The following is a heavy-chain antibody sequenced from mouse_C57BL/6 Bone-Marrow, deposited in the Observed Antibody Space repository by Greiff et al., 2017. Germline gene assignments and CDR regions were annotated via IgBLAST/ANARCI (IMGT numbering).Heavy chain of an antibody. CDR3: TRSDYDHGDAMDY. D-gene: IGHD2-4*01. CDR2: IYPGNSDT. Sequence: VQLQQSGTVLARPGASVKMSCKTSGYTFTSYWMHWVKQRPGQGLEWIGAIYPGNSDTSYNQKFKGKAKLTAVTSASTAYMELSSLTNEDSAVYYCTRSDYDHGDAMDYWGQGTSVTVSS. J-gene: IGHJ4*01. V-gene: IGHV1-5*01. CDR1: GYTFTSYW.